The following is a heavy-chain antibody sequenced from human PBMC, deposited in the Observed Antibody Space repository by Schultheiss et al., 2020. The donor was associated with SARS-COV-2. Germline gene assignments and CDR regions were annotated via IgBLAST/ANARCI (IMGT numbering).Heavy chain of an antibody. CDR1: GFTFDDYA. V-gene: IGHV3-23*01. CDR2: ISGSGGST. Sequence: GGSLRLSCAASGFTFDDYAMHWVRQAPGKGLEWVSAISGSGGSTYYADSVKGRFTISRDNSKNTLYLQMNSLRAEDTAVYYCAKLDSSGSKNFDYWGQGTLVTVSS. J-gene: IGHJ4*02. D-gene: IGHD3-22*01. CDR3: AKLDSSGSKNFDY.